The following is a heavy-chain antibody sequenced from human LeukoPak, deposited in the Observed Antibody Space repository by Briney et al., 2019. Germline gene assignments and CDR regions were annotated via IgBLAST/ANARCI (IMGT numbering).Heavy chain of an antibody. D-gene: IGHD4-11*01. CDR1: GYSFTSYW. CDR3: ASVPYSLGDY. Sequence: TGESLKISCEASGYSFTSYWIGWVRQIPGKGLEWMGIIYPSDSDTRYSPSFKGQFTISADKSISTAYLQWSSLKASDTALYYCASVPYSLGDYWGEGTLVTVSS. CDR2: IYPSDSDT. J-gene: IGHJ4*02. V-gene: IGHV5-51*01.